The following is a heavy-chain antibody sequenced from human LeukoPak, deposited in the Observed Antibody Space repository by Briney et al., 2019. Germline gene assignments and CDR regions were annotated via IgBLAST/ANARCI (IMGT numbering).Heavy chain of an antibody. CDR3: AKWASDNRAFDL. CDR2: GHYSGNT. V-gene: IGHV4-59*08. D-gene: IGHD2-8*01. J-gene: IGHJ4*02. Sequence: SETLSLTCTVSGTSITSYYWNWIRQAPGQGPEWLGYGHYSGNTKYNPPLKSRVTISVDTSKNQFSLRLSSVTAADTAVYFCAKWASDNRAFDLWGQGTLVTVSS. CDR1: GTSITSYY.